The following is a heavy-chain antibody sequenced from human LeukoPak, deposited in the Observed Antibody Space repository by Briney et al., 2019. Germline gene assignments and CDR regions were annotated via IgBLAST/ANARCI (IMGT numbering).Heavy chain of an antibody. CDR3: ARGARPGGMIDY. D-gene: IGHD3-16*01. CDR1: GGSIMVAAYS. Sequence: PSETLSLTCTVSGGSIMVAAYSWSWIRQPPGKGLEWIGYIYYSVRTYYNPSLKSRVTISLDRSKNQFSLKLSSVTAADTAVYYCARGARPGGMIDYWGQGTLVTVSS. J-gene: IGHJ4*02. CDR2: IYYSVRT. V-gene: IGHV4-30-2*01.